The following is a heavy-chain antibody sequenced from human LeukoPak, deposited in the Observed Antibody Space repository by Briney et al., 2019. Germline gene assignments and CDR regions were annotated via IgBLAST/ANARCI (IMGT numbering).Heavy chain of an antibody. CDR2: INPDSGFT. CDR1: GYKFTGDY. V-gene: IGHV1-2*02. J-gene: IGHJ4*02. D-gene: IGHD3-16*01. Sequence: ASVKVSCKASGYKFTGDYMHWVRQATGQGPEFMGWINPDSGFTNYAQQFKGRVTMTRDTSISTAYMEVRSLTFDDTAVYYCAPPDEAYTRWCKVWGQGTLVTVSS. CDR3: APPDEAYTRWCKV.